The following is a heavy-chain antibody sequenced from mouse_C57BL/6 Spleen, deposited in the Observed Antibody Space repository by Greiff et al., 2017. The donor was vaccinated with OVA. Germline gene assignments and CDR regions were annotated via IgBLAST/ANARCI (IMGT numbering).Heavy chain of an antibody. V-gene: IGHV3-6*01. D-gene: IGHD1-1*01. Sequence: EVKLQESGPGLVKPSQSLSLTCSVTGYSITSGYYWNWIRQFPGNKLEWMGYISYDGSNNYNPSLKNRISITRDTSKNQFFLKLNSVTTEDTATYYCARGPNYYGSREGYYFDYWGQGTTLTVSS. CDR2: ISYDGSN. CDR3: ARGPNYYGSREGYYFDY. J-gene: IGHJ2*01. CDR1: GYSITSGYY.